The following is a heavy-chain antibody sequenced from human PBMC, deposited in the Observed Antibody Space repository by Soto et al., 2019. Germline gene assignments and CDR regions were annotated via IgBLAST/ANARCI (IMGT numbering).Heavy chain of an antibody. J-gene: IGHJ6*02. Sequence: QVQLQESGPGLVRPSETLSLTCTVSGGSVTTGSYNWSWIRRPPGKGLEWIGNIFFTGITHYNPSLNNRGPMSVDTSKNQSSLTVPSVTAADTAVYYCARDGHGMDVWGQGTTVTVSS. CDR3: ARDGHGMDV. V-gene: IGHV4-61*01. CDR1: GGSVTTGSYN. CDR2: IFFTGIT.